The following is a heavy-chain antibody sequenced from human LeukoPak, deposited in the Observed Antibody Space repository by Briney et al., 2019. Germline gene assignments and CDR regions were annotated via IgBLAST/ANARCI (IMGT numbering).Heavy chain of an antibody. CDR1: GFTFSSYA. CDR2: ISGGGGNT. J-gene: IGHJ4*02. CDR3: AKDGKGAPVAGTGYFDY. D-gene: IGHD6-19*01. V-gene: IGHV3-23*01. Sequence: GASLRLSCAASGFTFSSYAMSWVRQAPGKGLEWDSVISGGGGNTYYADSVKGRFTISRDNSKNTLYLQMNSLRAEDTAIYYCAKDGKGAPVAGTGYFDYWGQGTLVTVSS.